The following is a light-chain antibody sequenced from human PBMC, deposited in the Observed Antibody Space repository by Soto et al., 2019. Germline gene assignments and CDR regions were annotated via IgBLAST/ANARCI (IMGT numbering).Light chain of an antibody. CDR1: SSDVGGYNY. V-gene: IGLV2-14*01. J-gene: IGLJ2*01. Sequence: QSALTQPASVSVSPGQSITISCTGTSSDVGGYNYVSWYQQHPGKAPKLMIYDVSNRPSGVSNRFSGSKSGNTASLTISGLQAEDEADYSCSSYTSSSTLVFGGGTKLTVL. CDR2: DVS. CDR3: SSYTSSSTLV.